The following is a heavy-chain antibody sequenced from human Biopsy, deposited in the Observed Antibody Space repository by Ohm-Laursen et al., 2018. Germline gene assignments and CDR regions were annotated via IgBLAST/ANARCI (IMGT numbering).Heavy chain of an antibody. Sequence: SLRLSCAASGFSFDNPVMHWVRQAPGKGLEWVSGISWNSDSIGYADSVKGRFTISRDNAKNSLYLQMNSLRSEDTALYYCAKDRYPSSWHYYYGMDVWGQGTTVTVSS. D-gene: IGHD6-13*01. CDR3: AKDRYPSSWHYYYGMDV. V-gene: IGHV3-9*01. CDR1: GFSFDNPV. J-gene: IGHJ6*02. CDR2: ISWNSDSI.